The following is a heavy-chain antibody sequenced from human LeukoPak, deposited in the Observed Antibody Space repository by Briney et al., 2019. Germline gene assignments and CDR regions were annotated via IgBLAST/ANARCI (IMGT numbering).Heavy chain of an antibody. V-gene: IGHV3-33*01. CDR3: ARSRYSSSWYQVDY. D-gene: IGHD6-13*01. J-gene: IGHJ4*02. Sequence: GRSLRLSCAASGFTFSSYGMHWVRQAPGKGLEWGAVIWYDGSNKYYADSVKGRFTISRDNSKNTLYLQMNSLRAEDTAVYYCARSRYSSSWYQVDYWGQGTLVTVSS. CDR1: GFTFSSYG. CDR2: IWYDGSNK.